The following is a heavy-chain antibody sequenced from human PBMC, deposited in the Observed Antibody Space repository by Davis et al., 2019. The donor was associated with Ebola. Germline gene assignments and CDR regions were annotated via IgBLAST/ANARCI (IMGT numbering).Heavy chain of an antibody. CDR3: AKDAGSSAFDY. CDR2: ISSGSTI. D-gene: IGHD6-6*01. CDR1: GFTFSNYY. Sequence: GESLKISCAASGFTFSNYYMSWIRQAPGKGLEWLSYISSGSTIYYADSVKGRFTISRDNAKNSLYLQMNSLRAEDTAVYYCAKDAGSSAFDYWGQGTLVTVSS. J-gene: IGHJ4*02. V-gene: IGHV3-11*04.